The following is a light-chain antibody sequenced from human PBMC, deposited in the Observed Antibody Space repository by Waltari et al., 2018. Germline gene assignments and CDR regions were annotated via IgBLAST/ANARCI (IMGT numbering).Light chain of an antibody. J-gene: IGKJ4*01. Sequence: IQLTQSPSSLSASVGDRVTITCRASQDIAGYLDWYQQKPGKAPNLLIYVSSTLQSGVPSRFSGSGSGTVFTLTISSLQPEDFATYYCQQLHTYPLTFGGGTTVDI. V-gene: IGKV1-9*01. CDR1: QDIAGY. CDR2: VSS. CDR3: QQLHTYPLT.